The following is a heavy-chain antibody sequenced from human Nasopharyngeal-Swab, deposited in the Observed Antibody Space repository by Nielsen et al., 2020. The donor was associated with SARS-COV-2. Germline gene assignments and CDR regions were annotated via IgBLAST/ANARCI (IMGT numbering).Heavy chain of an antibody. Sequence: GESLKISCAASGFALSDYTMNWVRQAPGKGLEYVSAISNSGRSAYYADSVKGRFTISRDNSKNTLFLQMGSLRTEDTAVYYCARAGRVGDALIGLDVWGQGTSVTVSS. CDR1: GFALSDYT. CDR3: ARAGRVGDALIGLDV. J-gene: IGHJ6*02. D-gene: IGHD1-26*01. CDR2: ISNSGRSA. V-gene: IGHV3-64*02.